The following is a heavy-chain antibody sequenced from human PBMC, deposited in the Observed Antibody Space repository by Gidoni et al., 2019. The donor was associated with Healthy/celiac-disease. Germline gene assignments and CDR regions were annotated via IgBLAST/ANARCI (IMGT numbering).Heavy chain of an antibody. J-gene: IGHJ5*02. CDR2: ISWNSGSI. CDR3: AKGLLLVLGNCFDP. Sequence: EVQLVESGGGLVQPGRSLRLSCAASGFTFADYAMHWVRQAPGKGLEWVSGISWNSGSIGYADSVKGRFTISRDNAKNSLYLQMNSLRAEDTALYYCAKGLLLVLGNCFDPWGHGTLVTVSS. CDR1: GFTFADYA. D-gene: IGHD6-13*01. V-gene: IGHV3-9*01.